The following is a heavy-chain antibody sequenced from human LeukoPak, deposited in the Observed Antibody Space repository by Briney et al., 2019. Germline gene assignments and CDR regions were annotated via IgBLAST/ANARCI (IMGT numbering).Heavy chain of an antibody. CDR1: GFTFSSYG. J-gene: IGHJ4*02. V-gene: IGHV3-30*18. CDR2: ISYDGSNK. D-gene: IGHD3-16*02. Sequence: GGSLRLSCAASGFTFSSYGMHWVRRAPGKGLEWVAVISYDGSNKYYADSVKGRFTISRDNSKNTLYLQMNSLRAEDTAVYYCAKALSKFGGVIAILDYWGQGTLVTVSS. CDR3: AKALSKFGGVIAILDY.